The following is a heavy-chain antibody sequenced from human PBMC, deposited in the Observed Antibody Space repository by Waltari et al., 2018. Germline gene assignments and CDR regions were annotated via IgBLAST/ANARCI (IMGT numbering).Heavy chain of an antibody. CDR1: GYTVSSYG. D-gene: IGHD2-21*02. CDR3: ANCPYCGGDCCPFNY. V-gene: IGHV3-74*01. CDR2: INSDGSAT. J-gene: IGHJ4*02. Sequence: EMQLVEAGGGLVQPGGSLRLACAASGYTVSSYGSHWVRQVPGKGLEWVSRINSDGSATAYADSVKGRFTISRDNAKNTLYLQMNSLRAEDTAVYYCANCPYCGGDCCPFNYWGQGTLVSVSS.